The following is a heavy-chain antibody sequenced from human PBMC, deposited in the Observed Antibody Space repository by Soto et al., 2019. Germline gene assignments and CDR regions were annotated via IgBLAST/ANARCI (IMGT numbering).Heavy chain of an antibody. CDR3: ARIGSWALNFDY. V-gene: IGHV3-33*01. J-gene: IGHJ4*02. D-gene: IGHD6-13*01. CDR1: GFTFSSYH. Sequence: PGGSLRLSCAASGFTFSSYHMHWVRQAPGKGLEWVAVIWNDESNKYYAASVKGRFIISRDNSKNTLWLQMNSLRVEDTAIYYCARIGSWALNFDYWGQGTLVTVS. CDR2: IWNDESNK.